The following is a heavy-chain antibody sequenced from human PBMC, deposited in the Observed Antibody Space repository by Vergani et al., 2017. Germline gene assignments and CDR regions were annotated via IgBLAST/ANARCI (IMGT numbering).Heavy chain of an antibody. V-gene: IGHV3-73*01. J-gene: IGHJ3*02. Sequence: EVQLVESGGGLVQPGGSLKLSCAASVFTFSGSAMHWVRQPSGKGLEWVGRIRSKANSYATAYAASVKGRFTISRDDSKKTAYLQMNSLKTEDTAVYYCRQKPYDSSGYYDAFDIWGQGTMVTVSS. CDR2: IRSKANSYAT. CDR3: RQKPYDSSGYYDAFDI. D-gene: IGHD3-22*01. CDR1: VFTFSGSA.